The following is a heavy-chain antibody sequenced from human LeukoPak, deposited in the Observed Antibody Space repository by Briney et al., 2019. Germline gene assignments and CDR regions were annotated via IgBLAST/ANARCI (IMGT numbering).Heavy chain of an antibody. J-gene: IGHJ3*02. Sequence: GRSLRLSCAASGFTFSSYGMHWVRQAPGKGLEWVAVISYDGSNKYYADSVKGRFTISRDNSKNTLYLQMNSLRAEDTAAYYCAKGPNYDILTGWRKTHNAFDIWGHGTIVTVSS. D-gene: IGHD3-9*01. CDR3: AKGPNYDILTGWRKTHNAFDI. CDR2: ISYDGSNK. CDR1: GFTFSSYG. V-gene: IGHV3-30*18.